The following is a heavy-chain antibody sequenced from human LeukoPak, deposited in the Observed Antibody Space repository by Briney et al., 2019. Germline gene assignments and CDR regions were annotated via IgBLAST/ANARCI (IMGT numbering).Heavy chain of an antibody. CDR2: ISGSGGIT. CDR3: ARDPYCGGDCFTP. Sequence: GSLILSCAASGFTFSNYAMSWVRQAPGKGLEWVSVISGSGGITYYADSVKGRITISRDNSKNTLYVQMNSLRADDTAVYYCARDPYCGGDCFTPWGQGTLVTVSS. CDR1: GFTFSNYA. V-gene: IGHV3-23*01. J-gene: IGHJ4*02. D-gene: IGHD2-21*02.